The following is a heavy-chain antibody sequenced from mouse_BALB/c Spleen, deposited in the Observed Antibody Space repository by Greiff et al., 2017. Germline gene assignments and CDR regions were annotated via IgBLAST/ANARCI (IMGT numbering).Heavy chain of an antibody. J-gene: IGHJ3*01. CDR3: TREEYRYDAWFAY. D-gene: IGHD2-14*01. CDR1: GYTFTSYY. CDR2: INPSNGGT. V-gene: IGHV1S81*02. Sequence: QVQLQQSGAELVKPGASVKLSCKASGYTFTSYYMYWVKQRPGQGLEWIGEINPSNGGTNFNEKFKSKATLTVDKSSSTAYMQLSILTSEDSAVYYCTREEYRYDAWFAYWGQGTLVTVSA.